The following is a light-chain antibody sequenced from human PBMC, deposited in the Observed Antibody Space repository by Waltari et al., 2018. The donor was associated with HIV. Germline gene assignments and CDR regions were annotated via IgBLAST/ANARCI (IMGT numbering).Light chain of an antibody. V-gene: IGKV3-11*01. CDR1: QSVSSY. J-gene: IGKJ5*01. CDR3: QQRLTWPPIT. CDR2: DAS. Sequence: EVVLTQSPATLSLSPGERATLSCRASQSVSSYLLWYQQKPGQAPRLLSYDASNRATGIPARFSGSGSVTDFTLTISSLEPEDFAVYYCQQRLTWPPITFGQGTRLEIK.